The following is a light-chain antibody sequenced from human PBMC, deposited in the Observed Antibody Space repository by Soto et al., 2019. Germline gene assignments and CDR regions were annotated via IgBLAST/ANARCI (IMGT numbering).Light chain of an antibody. J-gene: IGKJ4*01. CDR1: QSVSSNL. Sequence: EIVLTQSPGTLSLSPWERATLSCMASQSVSSNLLAWYQEKPGQAPRLLIYGASTRATGIPDRFSGSGSGTDFTLAISTLEPEDFAVYYCRQYGRSLASAIGGGTKVDIK. CDR3: RQYGRSLASA. CDR2: GAS. V-gene: IGKV3-20*01.